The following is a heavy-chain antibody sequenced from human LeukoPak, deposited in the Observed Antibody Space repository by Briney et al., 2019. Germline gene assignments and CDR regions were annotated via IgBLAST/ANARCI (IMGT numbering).Heavy chain of an antibody. Sequence: ASVKVSCKPSGYSFTIYYIHWVRQAPGQRLEWRGIINPSDGSTVYAQKFQGRVTMTRDKSTSTVYMELSSLTSEDMAVYYCARVGPGGSYFFDYWGQGSLVTVSS. V-gene: IGHV1-46*01. D-gene: IGHD3-10*01. CDR2: INPSDGST. J-gene: IGHJ4*02. CDR3: ARVGPGGSYFFDY. CDR1: GYSFTIYY.